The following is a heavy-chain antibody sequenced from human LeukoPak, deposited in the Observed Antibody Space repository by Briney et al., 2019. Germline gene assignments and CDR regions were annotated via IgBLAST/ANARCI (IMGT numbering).Heavy chain of an antibody. D-gene: IGHD3-16*02. V-gene: IGHV1-69*13. CDR1: GGAFSSYA. CDR2: IIPIFGTA. Sequence: SVKVSCKASGGAFSSYAISWVRQAPGQGLEWMGGIIPIFGTANYAQKFQGRVTITADESTSTAYMELSSLRSEDTAVYYCARGDYDYVWGSYRTAVGWYYFDYWGQGTLVTVSS. J-gene: IGHJ4*02. CDR3: ARGDYDYVWGSYRTAVGWYYFDY.